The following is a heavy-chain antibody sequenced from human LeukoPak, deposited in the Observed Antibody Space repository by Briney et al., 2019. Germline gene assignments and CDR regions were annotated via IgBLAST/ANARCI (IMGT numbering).Heavy chain of an antibody. CDR1: GGSISSSRYY. D-gene: IGHD3-3*01. J-gene: IGHJ5*02. CDR2: IYYSGST. Sequence: SETLSLTCTVSGGSISSSRYYWGWIRQPPGKGLEWIGSIYYSGSTYYNPSLKSRVTISVDTSKNQFSLKLSSVTAADTAVYYCARIPITIFGVVSYRNWFDPWGQGTLVTVSS. V-gene: IGHV4-39*01. CDR3: ARIPITIFGVVSYRNWFDP.